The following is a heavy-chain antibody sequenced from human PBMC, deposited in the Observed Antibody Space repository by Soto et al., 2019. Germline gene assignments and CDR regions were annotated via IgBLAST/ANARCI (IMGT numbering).Heavy chain of an antibody. J-gene: IGHJ4*02. CDR3: IAAAGTLLFDY. Sequence: PGGSLRLSCAASGFTFSSYGMHWVRQAPGKGLEWVAVIWYDGSNKYYADSVKGRFTISRDNSKNTLYLQMNSPRAEDTAVYYCIAAAGTLLFDYWGQGTLVTV. CDR1: GFTFSSYG. V-gene: IGHV3-33*01. CDR2: IWYDGSNK. D-gene: IGHD6-13*01.